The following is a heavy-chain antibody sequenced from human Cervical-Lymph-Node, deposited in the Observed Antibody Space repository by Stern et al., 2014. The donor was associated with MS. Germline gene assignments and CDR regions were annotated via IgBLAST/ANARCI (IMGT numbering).Heavy chain of an antibody. J-gene: IGHJ6*02. Sequence: QVQLVQSGTEVKKPGSSVKITCKASGGTFNVYAMNWVRQTPGQGLEWMGGIIPINGTANYAQKFQGRVTITADESTRTTSMQLSSLRSDDTAVYYCAGDGRHGHHYGMDVWGQGTTVTVSS. V-gene: IGHV1-69*01. D-gene: IGHD4-17*01. CDR1: GGTFNVYA. CDR2: IIPINGTA. CDR3: AGDGRHGHHYGMDV.